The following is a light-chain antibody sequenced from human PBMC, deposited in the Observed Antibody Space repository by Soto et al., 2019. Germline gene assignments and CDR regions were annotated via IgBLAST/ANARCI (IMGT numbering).Light chain of an antibody. CDR3: SSYAGSPYYV. Sequence: QSVLTQPPSASGSPGQSVTISCTGTSSDVGGYNYVSWYQQHPGKAPKLMIYEVSKRPSGVPDRFSGSKSGNTASLTVSGLQAEDEAAYYCSSYAGSPYYVFGTGTKLTVL. V-gene: IGLV2-8*01. J-gene: IGLJ1*01. CDR2: EVS. CDR1: SSDVGGYNY.